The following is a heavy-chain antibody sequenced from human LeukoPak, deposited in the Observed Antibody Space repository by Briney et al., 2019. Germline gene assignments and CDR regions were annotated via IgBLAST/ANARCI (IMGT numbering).Heavy chain of an antibody. J-gene: IGHJ6*02. V-gene: IGHV4-34*01. CDR3: ARSPCSSTSCYYYYGMDV. Sequence: SETLSLTCAVYSGSFSGYYWSWIRQPPGKGLEWIGEINHSGSTNFNPSIKSRVTISLDTSKNQFSLKVSSVTAADTAVYYCARSPCSSTSCYYYYGMDVWGQGTTVTVSS. CDR2: INHSGST. D-gene: IGHD2-2*01. CDR1: SGSFSGYY.